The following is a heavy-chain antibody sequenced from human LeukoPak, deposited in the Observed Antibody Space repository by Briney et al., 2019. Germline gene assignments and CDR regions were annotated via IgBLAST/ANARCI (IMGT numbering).Heavy chain of an antibody. CDR2: IYHSGST. CDR1: GYSISSGYY. Sequence: SETLSLTCAVSGYSISSGYYWGWIRQPPGKGLEWIGSIYHSGSTYYNPSLKSRVTISVDTSKNQFSLKLSSVTAADTAVYYCTSRIRGYSYGYCGFDYWGQGTLVTVSS. V-gene: IGHV4-38-2*01. D-gene: IGHD5-18*01. J-gene: IGHJ4*02. CDR3: TSRIRGYSYGYCGFDY.